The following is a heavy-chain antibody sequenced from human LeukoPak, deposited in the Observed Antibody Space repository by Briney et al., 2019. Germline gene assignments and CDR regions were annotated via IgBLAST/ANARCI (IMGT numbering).Heavy chain of an antibody. CDR2: IYYSGST. D-gene: IGHD6-19*01. CDR3: ARRGWLVRRENFDY. Sequence: PSETLSLTCTVSGGSISSSSYYWGWIRQPPGKGPEWIGSIYYSGSTYYNPSLKSRVTISVDTSKNQFSLKLSSVTAADTAVYYCARRGWLVRRENFDYWGQGTLVTVSS. CDR1: GGSISSSSYY. J-gene: IGHJ4*02. V-gene: IGHV4-39*01.